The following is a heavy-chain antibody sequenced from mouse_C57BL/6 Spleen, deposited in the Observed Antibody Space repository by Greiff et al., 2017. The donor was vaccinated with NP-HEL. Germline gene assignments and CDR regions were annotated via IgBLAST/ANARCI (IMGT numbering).Heavy chain of an antibody. CDR2: ISSGGDSI. V-gene: IGHV5-9-1*02. Sequence: EVQLVESGAGLVKPGGSLKLSCAASGFTFSSYAMSWVRQTPEKRLEWVAYISSGGDSIYYADTVKGRFTISRDNARNTLYLQMSSLKSEDTAMYYCTRDQGSLAFAYWGQGTLVTVSA. J-gene: IGHJ3*01. D-gene: IGHD3-2*02. CDR3: TRDQGSLAFAY. CDR1: GFTFSSYA.